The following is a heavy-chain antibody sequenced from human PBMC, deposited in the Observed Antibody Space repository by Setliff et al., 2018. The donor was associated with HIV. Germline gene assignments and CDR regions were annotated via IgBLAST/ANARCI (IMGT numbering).Heavy chain of an antibody. D-gene: IGHD3-9*01. CDR3: ARDAGYLGSSWDR. CDR2: IMPMLGTA. V-gene: IGHV1-69*11. Sequence: GASVKVSCKASGGTFNNYFIXXIRQPPGQGLEGRGKIMPMLGTANYAQKFQGRVTITADESTSTVYMELRSLTSKDTAMYYCARDAGYLGSSWDRWGQGTLVTVSS. CDR1: GGTFNNYF. J-gene: IGHJ4*02.